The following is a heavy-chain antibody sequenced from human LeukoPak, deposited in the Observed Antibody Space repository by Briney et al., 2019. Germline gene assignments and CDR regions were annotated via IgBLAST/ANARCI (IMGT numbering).Heavy chain of an antibody. V-gene: IGHV4-30-2*01. CDR2: IYHSGST. D-gene: IGHD4-17*01. CDR3: ARSEDGEISFDY. CDR1: GGSISSGGYY. J-gene: IGHJ4*02. Sequence: SETLSLTCTVSGGSISSGGYYWSWIRQPPGKGLEWIGYIYHSGSTYYNPSLKSRVTISVDRSKNQFSLKLSSVTAADTAVYYCARSEDGEISFDYWGQGTLVTVSS.